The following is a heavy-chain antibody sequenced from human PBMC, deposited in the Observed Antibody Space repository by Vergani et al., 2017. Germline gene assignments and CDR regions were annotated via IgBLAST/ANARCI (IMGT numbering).Heavy chain of an antibody. D-gene: IGHD6-13*01. CDR1: GFTFDDYA. CDR2: ISWNSGSI. Sequence: VQLVESGGGVVQPGRSLRLSCAASGFTFDDYAMHWVRQAPGKGLEWVSGISWNSGSIGYADSVKGRFTISRDNAKNSLYLQMNSLRAEDTAVYYCAREIIAAAGPGGGYYYYMDVWGKGTTVTVSS. V-gene: IGHV3-9*01. J-gene: IGHJ6*03. CDR3: AREIIAAAGPGGGYYYYMDV.